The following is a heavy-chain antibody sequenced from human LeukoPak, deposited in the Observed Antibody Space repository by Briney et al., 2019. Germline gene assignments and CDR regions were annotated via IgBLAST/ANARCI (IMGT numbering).Heavy chain of an antibody. D-gene: IGHD3-10*01. CDR3: ARGLISLYYFDL. V-gene: IGHV4-34*01. CDR2: ITHGGAT. CDR1: GFTFSSYA. Sequence: PGGSLRLSCAASGFTFSSYAMSGVPQPPGKGLEGMVEITHGGATSYNPALKNRVTTSLETSKNQVSLKLSSVTAADTAVYFCARGLISLYYFDLWGRGTLVTVSS. J-gene: IGHJ2*01.